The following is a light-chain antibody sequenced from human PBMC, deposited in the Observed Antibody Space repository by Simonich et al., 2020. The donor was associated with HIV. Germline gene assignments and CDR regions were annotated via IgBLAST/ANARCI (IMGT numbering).Light chain of an antibody. CDR1: PSVSSN. Sequence: EMVMTQSPATLSLSPGERATLSCRASPSVSSNLAWYQQKPGQAPTLLIYDASTRATGIPARFSGSGSGTEFTLTINRMQSEDFAVYYCQQYNNWPRTFGLGTKVEMK. J-gene: IGKJ1*01. CDR3: QQYNNWPRT. V-gene: IGKV3-15*01. CDR2: DAS.